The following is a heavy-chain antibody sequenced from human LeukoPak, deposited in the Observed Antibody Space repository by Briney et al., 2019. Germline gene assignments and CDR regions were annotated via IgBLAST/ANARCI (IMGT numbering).Heavy chain of an antibody. D-gene: IGHD6-13*01. CDR2: IYYSGST. J-gene: IGHJ5*02. Sequence: KPSETLSLTCTVSGGSISSYYWSWIRQPPGKGLEWIGYIYYSGSTNYNPSLKSRVTISVDTSKNQFSLKLSSVTAADTAVYCCARDQYSGSWYWFDPWGQGTLVTVSS. V-gene: IGHV4-59*01. CDR3: ARDQYSGSWYWFDP. CDR1: GGSISSYY.